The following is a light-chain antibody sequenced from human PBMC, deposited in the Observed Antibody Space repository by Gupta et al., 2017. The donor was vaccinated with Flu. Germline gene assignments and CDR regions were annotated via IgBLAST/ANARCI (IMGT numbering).Light chain of an antibody. V-gene: IGLV2-14*03. CDR2: EVS. CDR1: SSDVGDHNY. CDR3: SSFTRTSAFYV. J-gene: IGLJ1*01. Sequence: QSALTQPASVSGSPGQSITISCSGHSSDVGDHNYVSWYKQHPGKAPKIMIYEVSNRPSGVSDRFSGSKSGNTASLTISGLQAEDEADYYCSSFTRTSAFYVFGTGTKVTVV.